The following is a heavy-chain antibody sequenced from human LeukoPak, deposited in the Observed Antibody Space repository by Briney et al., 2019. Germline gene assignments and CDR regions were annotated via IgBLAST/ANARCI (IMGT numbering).Heavy chain of an antibody. D-gene: IGHD3/OR15-3a*01. CDR3: ARDRDWSFDY. CDR1: GFTFRDST. J-gene: IGHJ4*02. V-gene: IGHV3-48*04. Sequence: PGGSLRLSCAASGFTFRDSTMNWVRQAPGRGLEWISNIRSSGTAMSYADSVKGQFTISRDNAKNSLYLQMSSLRAEDSAVYYCARDRDWSFDYWGQGTVVTVSS. CDR2: IRSSGTAM.